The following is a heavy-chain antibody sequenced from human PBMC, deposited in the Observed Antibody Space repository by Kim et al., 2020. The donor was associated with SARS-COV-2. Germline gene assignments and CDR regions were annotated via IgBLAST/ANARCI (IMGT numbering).Heavy chain of an antibody. D-gene: IGHD6-19*01. CDR3: AKDISSPTIAVAGPNFGYFGMDV. J-gene: IGHJ6*02. CDR1: GFTFSSYA. Sequence: GGSLRLSCAASGFTFSSYAMSWVRQAPGKGLEWVSAISGSGGSTYYADSVKGRFTISRDNSKNTLYLQMNSLRAEDTAVYYCAKDISSPTIAVAGPNFGYFGMDVWGQGTTVTVSS. V-gene: IGHV3-23*01. CDR2: ISGSGGST.